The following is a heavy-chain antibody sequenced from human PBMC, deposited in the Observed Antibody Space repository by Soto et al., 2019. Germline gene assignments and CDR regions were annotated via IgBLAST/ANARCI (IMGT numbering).Heavy chain of an antibody. J-gene: IGHJ4*02. D-gene: IGHD3-22*01. V-gene: IGHV4-34*01. CDR3: ARVSGSPPYFDY. CDR1: VGSFSGYY. CDR2: INHSGST. Sequence: TSETLSLTCAVYVGSFSGYYWIWIRQPPGKGLEWIGEINHSGSTNYNPSLKSRVTISVDTSKNQFSLKLSSVTAADTAVYYCARVSGSPPYFDYWGQGTLVTVSS.